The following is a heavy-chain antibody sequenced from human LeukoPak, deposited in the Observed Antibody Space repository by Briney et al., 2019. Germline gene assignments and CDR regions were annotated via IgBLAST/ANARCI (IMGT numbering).Heavy chain of an antibody. V-gene: IGHV3-7*01. CDR3: ARDRSSSWDDY. Sequence: GGSLRLSCAASGFTFSSYWMSWVRQAPGKGLEWGANIKQEGSEKYYVDSVKGRFTISRENAKNSLYLQMNSLRAEDTAVYYCARDRSSSWDDYWGQGTLVTVSS. CDR2: IKQEGSEK. J-gene: IGHJ4*02. D-gene: IGHD6-13*01. CDR1: GFTFSSYW.